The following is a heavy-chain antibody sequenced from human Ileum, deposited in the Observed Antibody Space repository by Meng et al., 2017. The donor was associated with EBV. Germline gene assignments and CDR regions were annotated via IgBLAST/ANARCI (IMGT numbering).Heavy chain of an antibody. V-gene: IGHV4-39*01. Sequence: LRLQESGPGLVKPSETLSLTCTVSGVSIDRSSDNWGWIRQSPGKGLEWMGNIYYSGTTYYNPSLKSRVTISVDTSKNQFSLKLSSVTAADTAVYYCARGYSSGWYYFDSWGQGTLVTVSS. D-gene: IGHD6-19*01. CDR3: ARGYSSGWYYFDS. J-gene: IGHJ4*02. CDR2: IYYSGTT. CDR1: GVSIDRSSDN.